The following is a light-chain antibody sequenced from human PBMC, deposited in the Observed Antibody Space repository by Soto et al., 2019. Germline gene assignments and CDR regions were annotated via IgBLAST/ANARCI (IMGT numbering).Light chain of an antibody. CDR2: AAS. CDR3: QNYYYAAFT. V-gene: IGKV1-27*01. J-gene: IGKJ3*01. Sequence: DIQMTQFPSSLSASVGDRVTITCRASQYIGNYLAWYRQRPGKVPELLIYAASTLQSGVPSRFSGSGSGTDFTLTISSLQPEDVATFYCQNYYYAAFTFGPGTKVDIK. CDR1: QYIGNY.